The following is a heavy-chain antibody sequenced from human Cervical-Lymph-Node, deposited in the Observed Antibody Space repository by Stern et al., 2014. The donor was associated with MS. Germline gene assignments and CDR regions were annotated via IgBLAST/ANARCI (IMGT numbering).Heavy chain of an antibody. CDR3: AKVYGSGPFDY. J-gene: IGHJ4*02. CDR2: ISGSDGST. CDR1: GFTFSSYA. V-gene: IGHV3-23*04. Sequence: EVHLVESGGTLVQPGGSLRLSCAASGFTFSSYAMSWVRQAPGKGLEWVSGISGSDGSTFYAVSVKGRFTISRENSKNTLFLQMNSLRAEDTAVYYCAKVYGSGPFDYWGQGTLVTVSS. D-gene: IGHD6-19*01.